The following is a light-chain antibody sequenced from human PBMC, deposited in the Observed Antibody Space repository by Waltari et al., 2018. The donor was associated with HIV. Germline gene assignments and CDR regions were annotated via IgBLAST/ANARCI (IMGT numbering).Light chain of an antibody. Sequence: QSVLPPPPPASGTPGQTVVIPCSANTSNTGNKDFTWYQVLPGSAPRLLIYMNNYRPSGVPGRFSGSRSGTSASLAIHALQSEDEADYYCATWDDSLYGMFGGGTKLTV. CDR3: ATWDDSLYGM. V-gene: IGLV1-44*01. CDR1: TSNTGNKD. CDR2: MNN. J-gene: IGLJ3*02.